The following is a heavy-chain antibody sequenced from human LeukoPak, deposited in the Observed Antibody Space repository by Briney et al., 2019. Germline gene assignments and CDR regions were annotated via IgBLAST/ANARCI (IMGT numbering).Heavy chain of an antibody. CDR3: AKGLDYYDSSGYSDY. D-gene: IGHD3-22*01. CDR2: ISWNSGSI. V-gene: IGHV3-9*01. Sequence: SLRLSCAASGFTFDDYAMHWVRQAPGKGLEWVSGISWNSGSIGYADSVKGRFTISRDNAKNSLYLQMNSLRAEDTALYYCAKGLDYYDSSGYSDYWGQGTLVTVSS. J-gene: IGHJ4*02. CDR1: GFTFDDYA.